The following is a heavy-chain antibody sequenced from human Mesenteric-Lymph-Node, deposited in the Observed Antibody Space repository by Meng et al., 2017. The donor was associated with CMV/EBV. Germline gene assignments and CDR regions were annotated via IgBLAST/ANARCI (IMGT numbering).Heavy chain of an antibody. D-gene: IGHD6-6*01. CDR3: AGGLRIAARAGDYYYYGMDV. CDR2: INHSGST. J-gene: IGHJ6*02. V-gene: IGHV4-34*01. Sequence: GSLRLSCAVYGGSFSGYYWSWIRQPPGKGLEWIGEINHSGSTNYNPSLKSRVTISVDTSKNQFSLKLSSVTAADTAVYYCAGGLRIAARAGDYYYYGMDVWGQGTTVTVSS. CDR1: GGSFSGYY.